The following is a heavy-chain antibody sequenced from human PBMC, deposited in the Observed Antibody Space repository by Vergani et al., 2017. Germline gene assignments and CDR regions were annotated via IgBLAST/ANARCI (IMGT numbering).Heavy chain of an antibody. CDR1: GGSISSYY. J-gene: IGHJ4*02. CDR2: IYYSGST. Sequence: QVQLQESGPGLVKPSETLSLTCTVSGGSISSYYWSWIRQPPGKGLEWSGYIYYSGSTNYNPSLKSRVTISVDTSKNQFSLKLSSVTDADKAVYYCARGNWAPRYWGQGTLVTVSS. V-gene: IGHV4-59*01. CDR3: ARGNWAPRY. D-gene: IGHD7-27*01.